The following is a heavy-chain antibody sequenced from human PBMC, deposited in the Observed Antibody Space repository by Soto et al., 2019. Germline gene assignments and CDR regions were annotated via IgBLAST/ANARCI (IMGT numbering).Heavy chain of an antibody. V-gene: IGHV3-30*18. CDR3: AKTRYGDYDPFDY. CDR1: GFTFSSYG. Sequence: QVQLVESGGGVVQPGRSLRLSCAASGFTFSSYGMHWVRQAPGKGLEWVAVISYDGSNKYYADSVKGRFTISRDNSKNTLYLQMNSLRAEDTAVYYCAKTRYGDYDPFDYWGQGTLVTVSS. J-gene: IGHJ4*02. CDR2: ISYDGSNK. D-gene: IGHD4-17*01.